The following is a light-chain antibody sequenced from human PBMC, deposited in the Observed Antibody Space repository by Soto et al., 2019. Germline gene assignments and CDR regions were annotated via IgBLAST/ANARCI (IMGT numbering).Light chain of an antibody. J-gene: IGLJ1*01. CDR2: GNS. V-gene: IGLV1-40*01. Sequence: VLTQPPSVSGAPGQRVTISCTGSSSNIGAGYDVHWYQQLPGTAPKLLIYGNSNRPSGVPDRFSGSKSGTSASLAITGLQAEDEADYYCQSYDSSLSGGNVFGTGTKVTVL. CDR1: SSNIGAGYD. CDR3: QSYDSSLSGGNV.